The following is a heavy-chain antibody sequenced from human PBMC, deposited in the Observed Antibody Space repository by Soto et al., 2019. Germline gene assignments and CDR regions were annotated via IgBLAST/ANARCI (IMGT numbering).Heavy chain of an antibody. CDR1: GFTFSSYA. D-gene: IGHD3-3*01. V-gene: IGHV3-30-3*01. J-gene: IGHJ6*02. Sequence: QVQLVESGGGVVQPGRSLRLSCAASGFTFSSYAMHWVRQAPGKGLEWVAVISYDGSNKYYADSVKGRFTISRDNSKNTLDLQMNSLRAEDTAVYYCARDVLRFLAWRDGMDVWGQGTTVTVSS. CDR3: ARDVLRFLAWRDGMDV. CDR2: ISYDGSNK.